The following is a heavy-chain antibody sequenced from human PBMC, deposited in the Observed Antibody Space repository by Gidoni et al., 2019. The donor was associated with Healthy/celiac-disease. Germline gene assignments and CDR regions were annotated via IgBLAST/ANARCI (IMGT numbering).Heavy chain of an antibody. CDR2: INAGNGNT. CDR3: ARGARGSGSYYLLDY. V-gene: IGHV1-3*01. J-gene: IGHJ4*02. D-gene: IGHD3-10*01. Sequence: QVQLVQSGAEVKKPGASVKDSCKASGYTFTTYAMHWVRQAPGQRLEWMGWINAGNGNTKYSQKFQGRVTITRDTSASTAYMELSSLRSEDTAVYYCARGARGSGSYYLLDYWGQGTLVTVSS. CDR1: GYTFTTYA.